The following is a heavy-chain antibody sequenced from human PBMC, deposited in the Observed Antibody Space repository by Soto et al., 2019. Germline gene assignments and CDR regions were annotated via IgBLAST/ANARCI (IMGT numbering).Heavy chain of an antibody. D-gene: IGHD1-7*01. V-gene: IGHV3-23*01. CDR3: AKAPGTTAWFDP. CDR1: GFTFSTHA. J-gene: IGHJ5*02. Sequence: GGSLRLSCAASGFTFSTHAMSWVRQAPGKGLEWVSDINGYGETTNYADSVKGRFTISRDNSKNTLYLQMNSLRAEDTAVYYCAKAPGTTAWFDPWGHGTLVTVSS. CDR2: INGYGETT.